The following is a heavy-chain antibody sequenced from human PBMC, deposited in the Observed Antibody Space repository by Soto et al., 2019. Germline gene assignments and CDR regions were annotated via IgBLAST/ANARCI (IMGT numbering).Heavy chain of an antibody. J-gene: IGHJ4*02. V-gene: IGHV1-69*18. CDR2: IIPVFGTT. D-gene: IGHD3-10*01. CDR3: ARDGGFGELKY. CDR1: GDTFSGYP. Sequence: QVQLVQSGAELKKPGSSVKVSCKASGDTFSGYPINWVRQAPGEGLEWMGRIIPVFGTTNDAQRFEGRVTFTAYESTNTAYMELRGLLSEDTAVSYCARDGGFGELKYWGPGTLVTVSS.